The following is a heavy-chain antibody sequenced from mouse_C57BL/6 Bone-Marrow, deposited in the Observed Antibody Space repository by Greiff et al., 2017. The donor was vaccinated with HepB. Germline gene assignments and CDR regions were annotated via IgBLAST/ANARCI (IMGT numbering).Heavy chain of an antibody. D-gene: IGHD1-1*01. J-gene: IGHJ3*01. CDR3: AILLRFAY. CDR1: GYAFSSSW. V-gene: IGHV1-82*01. CDR2: IYPGDGDT. Sequence: VQLQQSGPELVKPGASVKISCKASGYAFSSSWMNWVKQRPGKGLEWIGRIYPGDGDTNYNGKFKGKATLTADKSSSTAYMQLSSLTSEDSAVYFCAILLRFAYWGQGTLVTVSA.